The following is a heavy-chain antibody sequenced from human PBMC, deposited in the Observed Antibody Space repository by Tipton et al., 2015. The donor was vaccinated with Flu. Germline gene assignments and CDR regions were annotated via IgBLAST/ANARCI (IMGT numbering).Heavy chain of an antibody. V-gene: IGHV4-34*08. J-gene: IGHJ4*02. CDR1: GFTLTRYG. Sequence: LRLSCAVSGFTLTRYGMSWVRQPPGKGLEWIGEINERGSTDYNPSLKSRVTISADTSKNQFSLSLSSVTAADTAVYYCATIRFDWDRPPFDYWGQGILVTVSS. D-gene: IGHD3-9*01. CDR2: INERGST. CDR3: ATIRFDWDRPPFDY.